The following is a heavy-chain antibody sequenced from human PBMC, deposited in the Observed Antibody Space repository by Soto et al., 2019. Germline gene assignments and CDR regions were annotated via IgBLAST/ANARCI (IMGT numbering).Heavy chain of an antibody. D-gene: IGHD2-15*01. CDR1: AYPFTSYG. CDR2: ISVYNGNT. J-gene: IGHJ6*02. V-gene: IGHV1-18*01. Sequence: QVQLVQSGVEVKNPGASVRVSCKASAYPFTSYGISWVRQAPGQGLEWMGWISVYNGNTNYAREFQGRVTLTTDKHTSTAYMELRSLRSDDTAVYYRERGFLSVLPYYYYGLDVWGQGTTVIVSS. CDR3: ERGFLSVLPYYYYGLDV.